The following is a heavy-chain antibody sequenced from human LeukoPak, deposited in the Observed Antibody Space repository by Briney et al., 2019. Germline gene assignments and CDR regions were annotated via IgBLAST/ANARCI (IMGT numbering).Heavy chain of an antibody. CDR1: GYTFTGYY. CDR2: ISPNSVDT. D-gene: IGHD3-3*01. Sequence: GGSLRLSCAASGYTFTGYYMHWVRQAPGQGLEWMGWISPNSVDTNYAQTFQGRVTMTRDTSISTAYLELNRLRSDDTAMYYCARSKMDSGFWKTYYFDRWGQGTLVTVSS. V-gene: IGHV1-2*02. J-gene: IGHJ4*02. CDR3: ARSKMDSGFWKTYYFDR.